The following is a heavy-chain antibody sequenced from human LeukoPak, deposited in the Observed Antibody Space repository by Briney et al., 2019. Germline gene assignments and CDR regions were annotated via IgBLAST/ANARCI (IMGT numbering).Heavy chain of an antibody. V-gene: IGHV4-39*01. CDR3: ARHLYAFDI. Sequence: SETLSLTCTVSGGSISSSSYYWGWIRQPPGKGLKWIGSIYYSGSTYYNPSLKSRVTISVDTSKNQFSLKLSSVTAADTAVYYCARHLYAFDIWGQGTMVTVSS. J-gene: IGHJ3*02. CDR1: GGSISSSSYY. CDR2: IYYSGST.